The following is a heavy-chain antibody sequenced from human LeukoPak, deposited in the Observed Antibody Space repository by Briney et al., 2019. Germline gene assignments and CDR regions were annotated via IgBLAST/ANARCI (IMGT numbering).Heavy chain of an antibody. CDR2: ISSGSTST. CDR3: ARAYNWNDPSPFDY. J-gene: IGHJ4*02. Sequence: GGSLRLSCADPGFTFRDYYMSWIRQAPGKGLERASYISSGSTSTNYADSVKGRFTISRDNAKNSLYLQMNSLRAEDTAVYYCARAYNWNDPSPFDYWGQGTLVTVSS. CDR1: GFTFRDYY. V-gene: IGHV3-11*06. D-gene: IGHD1-1*01.